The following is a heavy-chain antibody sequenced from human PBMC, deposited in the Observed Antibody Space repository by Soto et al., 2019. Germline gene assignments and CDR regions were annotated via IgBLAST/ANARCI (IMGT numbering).Heavy chain of an antibody. Sequence: SETLSLTCTVSGDSMRTSYWIWIRQPPGKTLEWIGYIFHTGSTIYNPSLNNRVTISIDTSKRQFSLRVTSVTASDTAVYFCAREDRSVYFDHWGQGTLVTVSS. J-gene: IGHJ4*02. V-gene: IGHV4-59*01. CDR3: AREDRSVYFDH. CDR1: GDSMRTSY. D-gene: IGHD3-3*01. CDR2: IFHTGST.